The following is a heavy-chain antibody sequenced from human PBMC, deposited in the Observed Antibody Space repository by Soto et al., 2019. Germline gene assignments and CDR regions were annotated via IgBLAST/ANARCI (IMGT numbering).Heavy chain of an antibody. V-gene: IGHV1-69*08. Sequence: QVQLVQSGAEVKKPGSSVKVSCKASGGTFSSYTISWVRQAPGQGLEWMGRIIPILGIANYAQKFQGRVTITADKSTSTAYMELSSLRSEVTAVYYCARDHVDHWFDPWGQGTLVTVSS. CDR2: IIPILGIA. CDR3: ARDHVDHWFDP. J-gene: IGHJ5*02. CDR1: GGTFSSYT.